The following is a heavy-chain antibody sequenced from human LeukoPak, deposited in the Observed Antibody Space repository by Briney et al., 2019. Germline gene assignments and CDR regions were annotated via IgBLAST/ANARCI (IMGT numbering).Heavy chain of an antibody. CDR3: TRDSEPRREAAAGLDH. D-gene: IGHD6-13*01. V-gene: IGHV3-43*01. CDR1: GFDLNDYT. CDR2: LNWEGETT. Sequence: GGSLRLSCAASGFDLNDYTMHWVRQAPGKGLEWVALLNWEGETTYYADSVRGRFITSRDISRDSLYLQMDSLRSEDTAFYYCTRDSEPRREAAAGLDHWGQGTLVTVSS. J-gene: IGHJ4*02.